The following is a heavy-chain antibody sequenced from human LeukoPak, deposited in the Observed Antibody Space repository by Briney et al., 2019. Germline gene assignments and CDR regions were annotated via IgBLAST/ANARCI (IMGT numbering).Heavy chain of an antibody. V-gene: IGHV3-30*03. Sequence: GRSLRLSCAASGFTFSSYGMHWVRQAPGKGLEWVAVISYDGSNKYYADSVKGRFTISRDNSKNTLYLQMNSLRAEDTAVYYCASAGGPKTYYDFWSGYDFDYWGQGTLVTVSS. CDR1: GFTFSSYG. CDR2: ISYDGSNK. D-gene: IGHD3-3*01. J-gene: IGHJ4*02. CDR3: ASAGGPKTYYDFWSGYDFDY.